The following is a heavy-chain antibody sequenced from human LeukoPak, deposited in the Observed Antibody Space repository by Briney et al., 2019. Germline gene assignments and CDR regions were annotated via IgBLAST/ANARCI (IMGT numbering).Heavy chain of an antibody. CDR1: GYTFTGYY. J-gene: IGHJ4*02. V-gene: IGHV1-2*02. CDR3: ARDGVYSSGWYTNFFDY. CDR2: INPNSGGT. D-gene: IGHD6-19*01. Sequence: GASVKVSCKASGYTFTGYYMHWVRQAPGQGLEWMGWINPNSGGTNYAQKFQGRVTMTRDTSISTAYMELSRLRSDDTAVYYCARDGVYSSGWYTNFFDYWGQGTLVTVSS.